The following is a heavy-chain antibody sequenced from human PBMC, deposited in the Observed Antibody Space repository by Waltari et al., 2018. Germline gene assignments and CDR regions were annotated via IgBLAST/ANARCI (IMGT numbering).Heavy chain of an antibody. V-gene: IGHV3-23*01. J-gene: IGHJ5*02. D-gene: IGHD2-2*01. CDR1: GFTFSNYA. Sequence: EVQLLESGGGLVQPGGSLRLSCAASGFTFSNYAMNWVRQAPGDGLEGVACMSGSGGATDYEDSVKGRFTISRDDSKNTLYLQMNSLRAEDTAVYYCAKGTLALVRSSRTSCFPSWGQGTLVTVSS. CDR2: MSGSGGAT. CDR3: AKGTLALVRSSRTSCFPS.